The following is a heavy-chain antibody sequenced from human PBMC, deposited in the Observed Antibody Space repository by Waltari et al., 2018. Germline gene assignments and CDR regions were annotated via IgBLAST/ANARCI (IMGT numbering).Heavy chain of an antibody. CDR2: IYWNDDK. J-gene: IGHJ4*02. CDR3: AHHRGGGNSAVLDY. V-gene: IGHV2-5*01. Sequence: QITLKESGPTLVKPTQTLTLTCSFSGFSLITSAVGVGWIRQPPGKALEWLAVIYWNDDKRYSPSLNSRLTITKDTSKNQVVLTTTNMDPVDTATYYCAHHRGGGNSAVLDYWGQGTLVTVSS. D-gene: IGHD2-21*02. CDR1: GFSLITSAVG.